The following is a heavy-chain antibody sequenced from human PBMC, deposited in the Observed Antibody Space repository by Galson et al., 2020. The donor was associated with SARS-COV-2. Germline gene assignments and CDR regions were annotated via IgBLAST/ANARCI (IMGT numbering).Heavy chain of an antibody. V-gene: IGHV1-2*02. CDR2: INPNSGGT. Sequence: ASVKVSCKASGYTFTGYYMHWVRQAPGQGLEWMGWINPNSGGTNYAQKFQGRVTMTRDTSISTAYMELSRLRSDDTAVYYCAIVQYCSSTSCFREPYYYYGMDVWGQGTTVTV. CDR3: AIVQYCSSTSCFREPYYYYGMDV. CDR1: GYTFTGYY. J-gene: IGHJ6*02. D-gene: IGHD2-2*01.